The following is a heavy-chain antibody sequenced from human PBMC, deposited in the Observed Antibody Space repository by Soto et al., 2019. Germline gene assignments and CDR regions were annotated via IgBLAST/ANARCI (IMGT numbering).Heavy chain of an antibody. CDR1: GFTFTSSA. V-gene: IGHV1-58*01. CDR2: IVVGSGNT. J-gene: IGHJ6*02. Sequence: SVKVSCKASGFTFTSSAVQWVRQARGQRLERIGWIVVGSGNTNYAQKFQERVTITRDMSTSTAYMELSSLRSEDTAVYYCAAGGYYDILSGYSNYYYYYGMDVWGQGTTVTVSS. D-gene: IGHD3-9*01. CDR3: AAGGYYDILSGYSNYYYYYGMDV.